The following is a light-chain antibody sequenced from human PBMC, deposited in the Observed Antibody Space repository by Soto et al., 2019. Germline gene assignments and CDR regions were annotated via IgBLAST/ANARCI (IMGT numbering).Light chain of an antibody. V-gene: IGKV3-20*01. CDR1: QSVSNDY. CDR3: QQYGSSFTIT. Sequence: LTQSPGTLSLSPGQRATLSCRASQSVSNDYLAWYQQKPGQAPRLLIYGASRRATGIPDRFSGRGSGTDFTLTISRLEPEDFAVYYCQQYGSSFTITFGQGTRLEIK. CDR2: GAS. J-gene: IGKJ5*01.